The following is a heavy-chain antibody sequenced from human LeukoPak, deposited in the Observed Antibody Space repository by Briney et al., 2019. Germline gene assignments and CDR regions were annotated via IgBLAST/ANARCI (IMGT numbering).Heavy chain of an antibody. CDR1: GFTFSSYS. D-gene: IGHD2-2*01. CDR2: ISSSSSYI. J-gene: IGHJ4*02. CDR3: ARVPAAIEYYFDY. V-gene: IGHV3-21*01. Sequence: GSLRLSCAASGFTFSSYSMNWVRQAPGKGLEWVSSISSSSSYIYYADSVKGRFTISRDNAKNSLYLQMNSLRAEDTAVYYCARVPAAIEYYFDYWGQGTLVTVSS.